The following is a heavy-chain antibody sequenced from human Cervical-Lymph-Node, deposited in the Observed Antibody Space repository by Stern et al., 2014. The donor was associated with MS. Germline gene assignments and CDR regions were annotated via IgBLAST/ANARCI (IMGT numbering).Heavy chain of an antibody. D-gene: IGHD1-1*01. Sequence: EVQLVESGGGVIQPGGSLRLSCTASGFTVSRDYMTWVRQAPGQGLEWVSLMTNVGSTFYTDSVNGRFTISRDDSKNTVYLHMTSLRAEDTAMYYCARDTSSPERSDCWGQGTLVTVSS. J-gene: IGHJ4*02. V-gene: IGHV3-53*01. CDR1: GFTVSRDY. CDR3: ARDTSSPERSDC. CDR2: MTNVGST.